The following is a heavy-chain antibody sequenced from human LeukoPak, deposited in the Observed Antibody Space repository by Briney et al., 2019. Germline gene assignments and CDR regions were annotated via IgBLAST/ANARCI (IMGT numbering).Heavy chain of an antibody. J-gene: IGHJ4*02. D-gene: IGHD3-22*01. CDR3: ASLTYDSSGYYQHN. CDR2: IYYSGST. CDR1: GGSISSGGYY. V-gene: IGHV4-31*03. Sequence: TLSLTCTVSGGSISSGGYYWSWIRQHPGKGLEWIGYIYYSGSTYYNPSLKSRVTISVDTSKNQFSLKLSSVTAADTAVYYCASLTYDSSGYYQHNWGQGTLVTVSS.